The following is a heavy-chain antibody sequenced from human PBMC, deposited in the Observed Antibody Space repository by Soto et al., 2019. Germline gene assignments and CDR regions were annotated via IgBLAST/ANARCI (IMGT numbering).Heavy chain of an antibody. V-gene: IGHV3-7*01. J-gene: IGHJ3*01. CDR1: GFTFSSYW. CDR3: SRDRFGCNVAFDF. D-gene: IGHD2-15*01. CDR2: IKQDGSEK. Sequence: GGSLRLSCAASGFTFSSYWMSWVRQAPGKGLEWVANIKQDGSEKYYVDSVKGRFTISRDNAKTSLYLQMNSLRAEDTAVYYCSRDRFGCNVAFDFWGQGTMVTVSS.